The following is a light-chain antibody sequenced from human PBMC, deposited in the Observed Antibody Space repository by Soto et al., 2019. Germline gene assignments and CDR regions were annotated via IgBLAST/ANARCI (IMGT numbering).Light chain of an antibody. V-gene: IGKV1-39*01. CDR1: QSISSY. J-gene: IGKJ1*01. CDR3: QQSYSTAWT. Sequence: DIQMTQSPSSLSASVGDRVTITCRASQSISSYLNWYQQKPGKAPKLLIYAASSLQSVVPSRFNDSGSGKDFTLTISSLQPEDFATYYCQQSYSTAWTFGQGTKVEIK. CDR2: AAS.